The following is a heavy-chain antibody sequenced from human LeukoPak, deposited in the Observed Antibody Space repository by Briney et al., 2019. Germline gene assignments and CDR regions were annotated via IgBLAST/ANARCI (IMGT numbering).Heavy chain of an antibody. CDR2: FDPEDGET. V-gene: IGHV1-24*01. Sequence: ASVKVSCKVSGYTLTELSMHWVRQAPGKGLEWMGGFDPEDGETIYAQKFQGRVTMTEDTSTDTAYMELSSLRSEDTAVYYCATRVGATPPHDYWGQGTLVTVSS. CDR3: ATRVGATPPHDY. D-gene: IGHD1-26*01. J-gene: IGHJ4*02. CDR1: GYTLTELS.